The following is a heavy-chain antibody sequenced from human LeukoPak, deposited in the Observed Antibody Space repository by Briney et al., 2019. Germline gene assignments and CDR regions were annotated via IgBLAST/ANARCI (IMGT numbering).Heavy chain of an antibody. CDR2: FDPEDGET. CDR1: GYTFTSYG. D-gene: IGHD2-2*01. CDR3: ATEAYCSSTSCYDYYYYGMDV. V-gene: IGHV1-24*01. Sequence: ASVKVSCKASGYTFTSYGFSWVRQAPGQGLEWMGGFDPEDGETIYAQKFQGRVTMTEDTSTDTAYMELSSLRSEDTAVYYCATEAYCSSTSCYDYYYYGMDVWGQGTTVTVSS. J-gene: IGHJ6*02.